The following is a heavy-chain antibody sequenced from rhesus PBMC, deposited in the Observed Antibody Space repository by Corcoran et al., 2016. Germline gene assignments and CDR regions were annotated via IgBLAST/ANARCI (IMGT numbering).Heavy chain of an antibody. CDR2: VDPEDAKA. CDR1: GYTSNDAN. CDR3: ATDEACSGGVCY. D-gene: IGHD2-39*02. J-gene: IGHJ4*01. V-gene: IGHV1-111*02. Sequence: EVQLAPSGAEVSKPGASGKISCKASGYTSNDANLHWVGQAPANELEWIGRVDPEDAKAIHAQKFQDRVTITADTSTDTAYMELSSLRSEDTAVYYCATDEACSGGVCYWGQGVLVTVSS.